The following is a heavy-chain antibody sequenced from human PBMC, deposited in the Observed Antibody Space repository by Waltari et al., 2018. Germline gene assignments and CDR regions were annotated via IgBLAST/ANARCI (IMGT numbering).Heavy chain of an antibody. CDR1: GFTVSTNY. CDR2: IYSGGST. Sequence: EVQLVETGGGLIQPGGSLRLSCAASGFTVSTNYISCVRQAPGKGLEWVSVIYSGGSTYYADSVKGRFTISRDNSKNTLYLQMNSLRAEDTAVYYCARAWGDYDRMFDYWGQGTLVTVSS. V-gene: IGHV3-53*02. D-gene: IGHD4-17*01. J-gene: IGHJ4*02. CDR3: ARAWGDYDRMFDY.